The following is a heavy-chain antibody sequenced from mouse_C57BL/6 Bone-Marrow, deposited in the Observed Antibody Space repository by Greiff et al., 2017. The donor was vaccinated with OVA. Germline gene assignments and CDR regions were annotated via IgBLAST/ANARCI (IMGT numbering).Heavy chain of an antibody. D-gene: IGHD2-4*01. CDR1: GFTFSSYA. CDR3: ASYDYLFAY. Sequence: DVKLVESGGGLVKPGGSLKLSCAASGFTFSSYAMSWVRQTPEKRLEWVATISDGGSYTYYPDNVKGRFTISRDNAKNNLYLQMSHLKSEDTAMYYCASYDYLFAYWGQGTLVTVSA. V-gene: IGHV5-4*03. J-gene: IGHJ3*01. CDR2: ISDGGSYT.